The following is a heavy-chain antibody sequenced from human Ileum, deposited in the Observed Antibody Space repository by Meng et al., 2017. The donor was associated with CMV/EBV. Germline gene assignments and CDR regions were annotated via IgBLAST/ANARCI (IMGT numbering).Heavy chain of an antibody. D-gene: IGHD2-15*01. Sequence: SETLSLTCTVSGDSLRSNHWSWIRQPPGEGLEWIGYIYSSGTTNYNPSLESRLTISLDTSKNQFSLRLTSVTAADTAVYYCARGAGWWGVWGQGRLVTVSS. J-gene: IGHJ4*02. CDR2: IYSSGTT. CDR3: ARGAGWWGV. CDR1: GDSLRSNH. V-gene: IGHV4-59*01.